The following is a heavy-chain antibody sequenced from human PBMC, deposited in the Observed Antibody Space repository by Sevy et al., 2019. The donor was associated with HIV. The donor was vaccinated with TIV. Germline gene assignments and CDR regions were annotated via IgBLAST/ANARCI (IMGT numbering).Heavy chain of an antibody. J-gene: IGHJ4*02. CDR3: AKETIRGYY. V-gene: IGHV3-23*01. Sequence: GGSLRLSCAVSAFTFNSYVMSWVRQAPGKGLEWVSTISASGGYTYYADSVKGRLTISRDNSKNTVYLQMNSLSAEDTAIYYCAKETIRGYYWGQGTVVTVSS. CDR1: AFTFNSYV. D-gene: IGHD6-25*01. CDR2: ISASGGYT.